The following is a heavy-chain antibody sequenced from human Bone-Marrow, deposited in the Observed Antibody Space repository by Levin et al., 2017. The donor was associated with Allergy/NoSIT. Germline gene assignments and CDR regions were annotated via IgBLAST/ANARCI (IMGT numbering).Heavy chain of an antibody. Sequence: GESLKISCAASGFTFRNDVMHWVRQAPGKGLVWVSRIHSGGVTRYADSVKGRFTISRDNAKNTVFLQMDSLRVEDTAVYYCVRGDYGDGHWFDSWGPGTLVSVSS. J-gene: IGHJ5*01. CDR3: VRGDYGDGHWFDS. CDR1: GFTFRNDV. CDR2: IHSGGVT. V-gene: IGHV3-74*01. D-gene: IGHD4/OR15-4a*01.